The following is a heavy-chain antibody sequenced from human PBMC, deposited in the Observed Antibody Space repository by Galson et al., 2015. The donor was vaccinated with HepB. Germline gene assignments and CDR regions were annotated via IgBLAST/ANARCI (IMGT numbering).Heavy chain of an antibody. Sequence: SVKVSCKVSGYTLTELSMHWVRQAPGKGLEWMGGVDPEDGEIIYAQKFQGRVTMTEDTSTDTGYMELSSLRSEDTAVYYCAAGLPHMRADYWGQGTLVTVSS. CDR2: VDPEDGEI. CDR3: AAGLPHMRADY. CDR1: GYTLTELS. V-gene: IGHV1-24*01. J-gene: IGHJ4*02.